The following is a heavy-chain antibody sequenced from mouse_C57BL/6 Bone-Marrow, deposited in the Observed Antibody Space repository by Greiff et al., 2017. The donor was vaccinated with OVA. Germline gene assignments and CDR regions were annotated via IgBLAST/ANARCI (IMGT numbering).Heavy chain of an antibody. Sequence: DVMLVESGGGLVQPGESLKLSCESYEYDFPSYYMSWVRQTPEKRLELVAAINSDGGSTYYADTMERRFIISRANTKKTRYLQMNILRSEATALYYCARHDSSGWFAYWGQGTLVTVSA. D-gene: IGHD3-2*02. CDR1: EYDFPSYY. V-gene: IGHV5-2*01. CDR3: ARHDSSGWFAY. J-gene: IGHJ3*01. CDR2: INSDGGST.